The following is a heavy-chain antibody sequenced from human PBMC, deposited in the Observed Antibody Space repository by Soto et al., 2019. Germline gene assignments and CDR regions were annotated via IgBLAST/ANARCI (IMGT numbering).Heavy chain of an antibody. V-gene: IGHV3-53*01. D-gene: IGHD2-15*01. CDR2: IYSGGST. CDR3: ARDTIYNGGNPAVSDY. J-gene: IGHJ4*02. CDR1: GFTVSSNY. Sequence: GGSLRLSCAASGFTVSSNYMSWVRQAPGKGLEWVSVIYSGGSTYYADSVKGRFTISRDNSKNTLYLQMNSLRAEDTAVYYCARDTIYNGGNPAVSDYWVQGTMVTVSS.